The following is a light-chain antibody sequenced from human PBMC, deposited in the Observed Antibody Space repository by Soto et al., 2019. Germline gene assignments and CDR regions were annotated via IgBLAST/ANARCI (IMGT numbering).Light chain of an antibody. Sequence: EIVLTQFPATLSLSPGEEATLSCRASQSFGTSLAWYQQRPAQAPRLLIYDTFKVAAGVPARFSGSGSGAAFTLTISGLGPEDFAVYYCQQGGSFGGGTKVEIK. CDR1: QSFGTS. J-gene: IGKJ4*01. V-gene: IGKV3-11*01. CDR3: QQGGS. CDR2: DTF.